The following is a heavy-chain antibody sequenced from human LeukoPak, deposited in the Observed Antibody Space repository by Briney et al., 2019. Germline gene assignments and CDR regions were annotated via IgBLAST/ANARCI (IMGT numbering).Heavy chain of an antibody. CDR1: GGSISSGDYY. Sequence: SQTLSLTCTVSGGSISSGDYYWSWIRQPPGEGLEWIGEINHRGSTNYNPSLKSRLTISVDTSKNQIALKLSSVTAADTAVYYCARLRGYSDYVPFDNWGQGTLVTVSS. J-gene: IGHJ4*02. CDR3: ARLRGYSDYVPFDN. D-gene: IGHD5-12*01. V-gene: IGHV4-30-4*01. CDR2: INHRGST.